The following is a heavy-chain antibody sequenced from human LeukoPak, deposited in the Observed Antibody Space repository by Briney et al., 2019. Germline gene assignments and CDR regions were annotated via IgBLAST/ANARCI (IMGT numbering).Heavy chain of an antibody. CDR3: AIGWMVRGVLENYYYGMDV. D-gene: IGHD3-10*01. CDR1: GYTFTSYD. J-gene: IGHJ6*02. Sequence: ASVKVSCKASGYTFTSYDINWVRQATGQGLEWMGWMNPNSGNTGYAQKFQGRVTMTRNTSISTAYMELSSLRSEDTAVYYCAIGWMVRGVLENYYYGMDVWGQGTTVTVSS. CDR2: MNPNSGNT. V-gene: IGHV1-8*01.